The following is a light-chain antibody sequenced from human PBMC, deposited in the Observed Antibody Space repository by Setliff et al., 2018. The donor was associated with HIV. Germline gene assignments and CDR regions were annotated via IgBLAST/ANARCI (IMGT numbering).Light chain of an antibody. CDR1: SSDVGAYNY. J-gene: IGLJ1*01. CDR3: SSYAGSNDPYV. V-gene: IGLV2-8*01. CDR2: DVS. Sequence: QSALTQPPSASGSPGQSVTISCTGTSSDVGAYNYVSWYQKHPGKAPKLMIFDVSKRPSGVPDRFSGSKSGNTASLTVSGLQAEDEADYYCSSYAGSNDPYVFGTGTKVTVL.